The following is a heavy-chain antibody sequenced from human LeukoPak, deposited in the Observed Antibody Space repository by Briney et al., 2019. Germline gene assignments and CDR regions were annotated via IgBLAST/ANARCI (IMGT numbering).Heavy chain of an antibody. V-gene: IGHV4-34*01. CDR2: INHSGST. Sequence: SETLSLTCAVYGGSFSGYYWSWIRQPPGKGLEWVGEINHSGSTNYNPSLKSRVTISVDTSKNQFSLKLSSVTAADTAVYYCAREFKYGIAVAPYYYYMGVWGKGTTVTVSS. D-gene: IGHD6-19*01. CDR3: AREFKYGIAVAPYYYYMGV. J-gene: IGHJ6*03. CDR1: GGSFSGYY.